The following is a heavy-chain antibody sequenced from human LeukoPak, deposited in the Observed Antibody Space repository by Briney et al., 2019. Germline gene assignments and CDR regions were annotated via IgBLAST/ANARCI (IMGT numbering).Heavy chain of an antibody. V-gene: IGHV3-13*04. Sequence: GGSLRLSCAASGFTFSSYDMHWVRQATGKGLEWVSAINTAGDTCYPGSVKGRFTISRDNARNSLYLQMNGLRAGDTAVYYCARRVGGPYDYWGQGTLVTVSS. CDR3: ARRVGGPYDY. J-gene: IGHJ4*02. CDR1: GFTFSSYD. CDR2: INTAGDT. D-gene: IGHD2-2*01.